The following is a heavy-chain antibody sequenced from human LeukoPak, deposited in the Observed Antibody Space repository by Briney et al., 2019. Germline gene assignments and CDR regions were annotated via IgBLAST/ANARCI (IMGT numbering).Heavy chain of an antibody. D-gene: IGHD1-26*01. CDR1: GYTFSSDW. CDR2: INSDGSST. Sequence: GGSLRLSFAVSGYTFSSDWMPWVRQAPGKGLVWVSGINSDGSSTNYADSVKGRFTISRDNSKNTLYLQMNSLRAEDTAVYYCHRGSYRYYFDNWGQRNLVTVSS. J-gene: IGHJ4*02. V-gene: IGHV3-74*01. CDR3: HRGSYRYYFDN.